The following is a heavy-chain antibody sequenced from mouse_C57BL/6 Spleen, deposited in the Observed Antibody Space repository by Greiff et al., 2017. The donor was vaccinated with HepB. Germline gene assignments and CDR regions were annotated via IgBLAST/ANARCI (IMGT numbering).Heavy chain of an antibody. CDR1: GFTFSDYG. D-gene: IGHD2-2*01. CDR2: ISSGSSTI. Sequence: EVQLVESGGGLVKPGGSLKLSCAASGFTFSDYGMHWVRQAPEKGLEWVAYISSGSSTIYYADTVKGRFTISRDNAKNTLFLQMTSLRSEDTSMYYCAMGGYAAPYYYAIGYWGQGTSVTVSS. J-gene: IGHJ4*01. CDR3: AMGGYAAPYYYAIGY. V-gene: IGHV5-17*01.